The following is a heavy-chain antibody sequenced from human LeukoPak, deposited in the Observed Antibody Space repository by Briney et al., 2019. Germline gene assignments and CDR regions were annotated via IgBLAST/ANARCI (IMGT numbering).Heavy chain of an antibody. CDR3: ARVRVGTYDAFDI. J-gene: IGHJ3*02. CDR2: ISGSGGST. D-gene: IGHD4-23*01. CDR1: GFTFSSYA. V-gene: IGHV3-23*01. Sequence: GGSLRLSCAASGFTFSSYAMSWVRQAPGKGLEWVSAISGSGGSTYYADSVKGRFTISRDNSKNTLYLQMNSLRAEDTAVYYCARVRVGTYDAFDIWGQGTMVTVSS.